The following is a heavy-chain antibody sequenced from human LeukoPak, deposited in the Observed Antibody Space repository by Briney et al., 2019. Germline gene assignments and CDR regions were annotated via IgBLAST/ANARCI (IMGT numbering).Heavy chain of an antibody. CDR3: ARGPLARWFDP. CDR2: INHSGST. Sequence: SETLSLTCAVYGGSFSGYYWSWIRQPPGKGLEWIGEINHSGSTNYNPSLKSRVTISVDTSKNQFPLKLSSVTAADTAVYYCARGPLARWFDPWGQGTLVTVSS. J-gene: IGHJ5*02. CDR1: GGSFSGYY. V-gene: IGHV4-34*01.